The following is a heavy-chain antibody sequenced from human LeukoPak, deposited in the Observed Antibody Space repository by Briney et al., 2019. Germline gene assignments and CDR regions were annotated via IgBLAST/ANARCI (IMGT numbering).Heavy chain of an antibody. CDR1: GGSISSGGYY. D-gene: IGHD1-26*01. V-gene: IGHV4-31*03. CDR2: IYYSGST. J-gene: IGHJ6*02. Sequence: PSETLSLTCTVSGGSISSGGYYWSWIRQHPGKGLERIGYIYYSGSTYYNPSLKSRVTISVDTSKNQFSLKLSSVTAADTAVYYCARSLGSLGGYGMDVWGQGTTVTVSS. CDR3: ARSLGSLGGYGMDV.